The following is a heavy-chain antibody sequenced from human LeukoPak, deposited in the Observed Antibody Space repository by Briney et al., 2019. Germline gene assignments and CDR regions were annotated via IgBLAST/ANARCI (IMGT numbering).Heavy chain of an antibody. V-gene: IGHV4-34*01. D-gene: IGHD1-1*01. CDR1: GGSFSGYY. Sequence: SETLSLTCAVYGGSFSGYYWSWIRQPPGKGLEWIGEINHSGSTYYNPSLKSRVTISVDRSKNQFSLKLSSVTAADTAVYYCASKVRSWFDPWGQGTLVTVSS. CDR3: ASKVRSWFDP. J-gene: IGHJ5*02. CDR2: INHSGST.